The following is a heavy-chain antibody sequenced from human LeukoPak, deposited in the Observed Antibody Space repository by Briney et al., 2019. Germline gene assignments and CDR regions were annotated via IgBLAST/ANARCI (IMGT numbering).Heavy chain of an antibody. Sequence: SETLSLTCAVYGGSFSGYYWSWIRQPPGKGLEWIGEINHSGSTNYSPSLKSRVTISVDTSKNQFSLKLSSVTAADTAVYYCARSSSTNEAGNYYGLDVWGQGTTVTVSS. CDR1: GGSFSGYY. J-gene: IGHJ6*02. CDR3: ARSSSTNEAGNYYGLDV. V-gene: IGHV4-34*01. CDR2: INHSGST. D-gene: IGHD6-13*01.